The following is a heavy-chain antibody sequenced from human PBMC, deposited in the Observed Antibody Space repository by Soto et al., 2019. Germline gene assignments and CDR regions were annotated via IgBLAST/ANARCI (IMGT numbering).Heavy chain of an antibody. V-gene: IGHV3-23*01. Sequence: EVQLLESGGGLVQPGGSLRLSCAASGFTFSNFVMSWVRQAPGKGLEWVSTITASAGSTYYPDSVKGRFTISRDTSKNTLYLQMNSLRAEDSAIYYCAQGIPTLRSWGQGTLVTVSS. D-gene: IGHD6-6*01. CDR1: GFTFSNFV. CDR3: AQGIPTLRS. CDR2: ITASAGST. J-gene: IGHJ5*02.